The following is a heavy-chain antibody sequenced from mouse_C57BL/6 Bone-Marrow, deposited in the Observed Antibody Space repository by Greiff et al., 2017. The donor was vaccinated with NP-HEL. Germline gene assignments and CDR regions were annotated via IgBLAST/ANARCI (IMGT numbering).Heavy chain of an antibody. J-gene: IGHJ1*03. V-gene: IGHV5-4*01. Sequence: EVQGVESGGGLVKPGGSLKLSCAASGFTFSSYAMSWVRQTPEKRLEWVATISDCGSYTYYPDNVKGRFTISRDKAKNNLYLQMSHLKAEDTAMYYCARDRRGYYYGSSLYWYFDVWGTGTTVTVSS. CDR1: GFTFSSYA. D-gene: IGHD1-1*01. CDR3: ARDRRGYYYGSSLYWYFDV. CDR2: ISDCGSYT.